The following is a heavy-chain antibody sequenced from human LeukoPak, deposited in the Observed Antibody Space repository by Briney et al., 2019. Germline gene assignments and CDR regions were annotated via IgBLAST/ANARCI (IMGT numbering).Heavy chain of an antibody. Sequence: ASAKVSCKASGYTFTSYAMNWVRQAPGQGLEWMGWINTNTGNPTYAQGFTGRFVFSLDTSVSTAYLQISSLKAEDTAVYYCARDYRSLAAAGSHFDFWGQGTLVTVSS. CDR3: ARDYRSLAAAGSHFDF. CDR1: GYTFTSYA. D-gene: IGHD6-13*01. J-gene: IGHJ4*02. CDR2: INTNTGNP. V-gene: IGHV7-4-1*02.